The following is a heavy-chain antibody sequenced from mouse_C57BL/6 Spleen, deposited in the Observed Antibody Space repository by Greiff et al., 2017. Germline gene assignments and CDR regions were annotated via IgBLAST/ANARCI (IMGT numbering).Heavy chain of an antibody. Sequence: QVQLQQPGAELVKPGASVKMSCKASGYTFTSYWITWVKQRPGQGLEWIGDIYPGSGSTNYNEKFKSKATLTVDTSSSTAYMQLSSLTSEDSAVYYCARQWTYYGYGVGWYFDVWGTGTTVTVSS. V-gene: IGHV1-55*01. CDR2: IYPGSGST. CDR3: ARQWTYYGYGVGWYFDV. D-gene: IGHD2-9*01. CDR1: GYTFTSYW. J-gene: IGHJ1*03.